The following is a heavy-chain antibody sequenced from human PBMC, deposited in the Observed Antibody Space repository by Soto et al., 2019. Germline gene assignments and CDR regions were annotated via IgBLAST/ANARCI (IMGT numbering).Heavy chain of an antibody. CDR1: GFTVSSNY. Sequence: EVQLVESGGGLVQPGGSLRLSCAASGFTVSSNYMNWVRQAPGKGLEWVSVIYTGGTTYYADSVKGRFTISRDNSKNTLYLQMNSLRAEETAMYYCARDSNWGGAFDIWGQGTMVTVSS. V-gene: IGHV3-53*01. CDR2: IYTGGTT. D-gene: IGHD7-27*01. J-gene: IGHJ3*02. CDR3: ARDSNWGGAFDI.